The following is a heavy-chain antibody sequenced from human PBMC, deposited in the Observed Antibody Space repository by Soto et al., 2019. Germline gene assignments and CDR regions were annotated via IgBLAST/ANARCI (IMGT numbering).Heavy chain of an antibody. D-gene: IGHD3-10*01. V-gene: IGHV1-18*01. Sequence: ASVKVSCKASGYTFTSYGISWVRQAPGQGLEWMGWISAYNGNTNYAQKLQGRVTMTTDTSTSTAYMELRNLRSDDTAVYYCAREDGPSYYYGSGSPFHPWGQGTLVTVSS. CDR2: ISAYNGNT. CDR1: GYTFTSYG. J-gene: IGHJ5*02. CDR3: AREDGPSYYYGSGSPFHP.